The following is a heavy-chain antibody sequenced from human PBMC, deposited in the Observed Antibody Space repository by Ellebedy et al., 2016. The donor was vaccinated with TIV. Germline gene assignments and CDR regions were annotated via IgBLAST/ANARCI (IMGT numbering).Heavy chain of an antibody. J-gene: IGHJ4*02. D-gene: IGHD3-9*01. CDR3: ARDLWELHFDYFCDH. CDR2: ISYDGRNK. Sequence: GESLKISCAASGFTFSSYGMHWVRQAPGKGLEWVAVISYDGRNKYYADSVKGRFTISRDNSKNALYLQMNSLTAEDTAVYYCARDLWELHFDYFCDHWGQGALVTVSS. CDR1: GFTFSSYG. V-gene: IGHV3-33*08.